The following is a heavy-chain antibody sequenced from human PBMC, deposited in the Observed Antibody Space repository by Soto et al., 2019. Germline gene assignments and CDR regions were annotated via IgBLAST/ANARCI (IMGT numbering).Heavy chain of an antibody. CDR1: GSSFNSVHF. D-gene: IGHD2-2*01. CDR2: LSQNAGR. Sequence: SETLSLTCVVAGSSFNSVHFWGGIRQPPGKGLQWIGSLSQNAGRYRKPSLRGRVTLAIHTSKHPISLKLTSVTAADAAVYVVAAAALPGASFNVMDAWGQGSTVTVS. V-gene: IGHV4-38-2*01. J-gene: IGHJ6*02. CDR3: AAAALPGASFNVMDA.